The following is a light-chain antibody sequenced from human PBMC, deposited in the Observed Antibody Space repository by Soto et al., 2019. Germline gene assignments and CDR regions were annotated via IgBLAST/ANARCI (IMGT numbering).Light chain of an antibody. J-gene: IGKJ4*01. V-gene: IGKV3-20*01. Sequence: DIVLTQTPCTLSLSPGERATLSCRASQSLSTSYLAWYQQKPGPAPRPLTDGTSSWASGIPDRWSGSGSGTYFPLTIGRLEPEDFAVYYWQNYGCSALTYGGGTKVESK. CDR3: QNYGCSALT. CDR1: QSLSTSY. CDR2: GTS.